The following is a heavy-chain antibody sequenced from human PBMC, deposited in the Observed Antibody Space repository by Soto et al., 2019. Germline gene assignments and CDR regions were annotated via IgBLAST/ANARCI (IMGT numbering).Heavy chain of an antibody. CDR1: GYTFTSYY. D-gene: IGHD3-22*01. J-gene: IGHJ1*01. V-gene: IGHV1-46*03. CDR2: INPSGGST. CDR3: ARGYYYDSSGYYWTEYFQH. Sequence: EASVKVSCKASGYTFTSYYMHWVRQAPGQGLEWMGIINPSGGSTSYAQKFQGRVTMTRDTSTSTVYMELSSLRSEDTAVYYCARGYYYDSSGYYWTEYFQHWGQGTLVTVSS.